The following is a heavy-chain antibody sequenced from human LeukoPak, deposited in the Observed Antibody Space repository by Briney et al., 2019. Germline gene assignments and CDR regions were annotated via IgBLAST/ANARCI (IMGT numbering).Heavy chain of an antibody. J-gene: IGHJ5*02. D-gene: IGHD6-6*01. CDR1: GGSFSGYY. V-gene: IGHV4-34*01. Sequence: PSETLSLTCAVYGGSFSGYYWSWIRQPPGKGLEWIGEINHSGSTNYNPSLKSRVTISVDTSKNQFSLKLSSATAADTAVCYCARGITSSSSHNWFDPWGQGTLVTVSS. CDR3: ARGITSSSSHNWFDP. CDR2: INHSGST.